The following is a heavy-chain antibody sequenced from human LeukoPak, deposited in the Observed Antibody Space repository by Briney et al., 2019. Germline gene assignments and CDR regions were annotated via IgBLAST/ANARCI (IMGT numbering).Heavy chain of an antibody. J-gene: IGHJ5*02. CDR3: ARDGTVATNWFDP. CDR1: GGSVSSYY. Sequence: PETLSLTCTVSGGSVSSYYWSWIRQPPRKGLEWIGYIKSSGSTNYNPYLKSRVTISIDTSKNQFSLRLNSVTAADTAVYYCARDGTVATNWFDPWGQGTLVTVSS. D-gene: IGHD5-12*01. V-gene: IGHV4-59*02. CDR2: IKSSGST.